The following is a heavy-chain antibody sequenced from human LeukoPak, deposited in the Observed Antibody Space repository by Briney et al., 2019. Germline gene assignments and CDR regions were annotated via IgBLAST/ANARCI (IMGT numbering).Heavy chain of an antibody. CDR3: ARFGISPGYSYGNDAFDI. D-gene: IGHD5-18*01. CDR2: INHSGST. J-gene: IGHJ3*02. V-gene: IGHV4-34*01. Sequence: PSETLSLTCAVYGGSFSGYYWSWIRQPPGKGLEWIGEINHSGSTNYNPSLKSRVTISVDTSKNQFSLKLSSVTAADTAVYYCARFGISPGYSYGNDAFDIWGQGTMVTVSS. CDR1: GGSFSGYY.